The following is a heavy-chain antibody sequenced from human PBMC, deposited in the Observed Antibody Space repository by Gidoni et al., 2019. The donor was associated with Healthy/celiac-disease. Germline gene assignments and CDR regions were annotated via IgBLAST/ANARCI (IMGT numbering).Heavy chain of an antibody. V-gene: IGHV4-4*07. Sequence: QVQLQESGPGLVKPSETLSLTCTVTGGSISSYYWRWIRQPAGKGLEWIGRIYTSGSTNYNPSLKSRVTMSVDTSKNQFSLKLSSVTAADTAVYYCARGVLDSSSWRWGAIDAFDIWGQGTMVPVSS. D-gene: IGHD6-13*01. CDR2: IYTSGST. CDR3: ARGVLDSSSWRWGAIDAFDI. CDR1: GGSISSYY. J-gene: IGHJ3*02.